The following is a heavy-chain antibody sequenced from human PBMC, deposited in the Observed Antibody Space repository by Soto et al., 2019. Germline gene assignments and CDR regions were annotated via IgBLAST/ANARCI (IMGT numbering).Heavy chain of an antibody. J-gene: IGHJ4*02. CDR3: AKIPPGYSYGYFYFDY. D-gene: IGHD5-18*01. CDR1: GFTFSDYG. Sequence: GVSLRLSCAASGFTFSDYGMHWFRQTPGKGLEWVAVVYYDETNKYYADSVKGRFTISRDNSKNTLYLQMNSLRAEDTAVYYCAKIPPGYSYGYFYFDYWGQGTLVTV. V-gene: IGHV3-33*06. CDR2: VYYDETNK.